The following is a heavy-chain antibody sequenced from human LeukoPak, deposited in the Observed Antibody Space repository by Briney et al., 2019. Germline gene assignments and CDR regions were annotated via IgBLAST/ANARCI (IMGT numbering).Heavy chain of an antibody. CDR2: IYYSGST. CDR1: GGSISSGGYY. CDR3: ARGRRYYGSGSTFYFDY. Sequence: SETLSLTCTVSGGSISSGGYYWSWIRQHPGKGLEWIGYIYYSGSTYYNPSLKSRVTISVGTSKNQFSLKLSSVTAADTAVYYCARGRRYYGSGSTFYFDYWGQGTLVTVSS. J-gene: IGHJ4*02. D-gene: IGHD3-10*01. V-gene: IGHV4-31*03.